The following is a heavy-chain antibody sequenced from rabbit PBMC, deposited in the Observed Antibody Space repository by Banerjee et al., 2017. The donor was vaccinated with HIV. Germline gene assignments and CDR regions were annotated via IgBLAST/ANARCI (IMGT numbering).Heavy chain of an antibody. CDR1: GVSFSSSYY. D-gene: IGHD6-1*01. CDR2: IDTGSSGFT. Sequence: QSLEESGGDLVKPGASLTLTCTASGVSFSSSYYMCWVRQAPGKGLEWIACIDTGSSGFTYFASWAKGRFTISKTSSTTVTLQMTSLTAADTATYFCARDAGYGGYGDANLWGRGTLVTVS. V-gene: IGHV1S40*01. CDR3: ARDAGYGGYGDANL. J-gene: IGHJ4*01.